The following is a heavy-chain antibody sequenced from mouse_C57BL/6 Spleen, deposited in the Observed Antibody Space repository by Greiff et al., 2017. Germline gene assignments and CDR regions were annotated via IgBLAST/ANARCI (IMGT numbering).Heavy chain of an antibody. CDR2: IWSGGST. CDR3: ARNCRDGYYVGDY. J-gene: IGHJ2*01. Sequence: QVQLQQSGPGLVQPSQSLSITCTVSGFSLTSYGVHWVRPSPGKGLEWLGVIWSGGSTDYNAAFISRLSISKDNSKSQVFFKMNSLQADDTAIYFCARNCRDGYYVGDYWGQGTTLTVSS. CDR1: GFSLTSYG. V-gene: IGHV2-2*01. D-gene: IGHD2-3*01.